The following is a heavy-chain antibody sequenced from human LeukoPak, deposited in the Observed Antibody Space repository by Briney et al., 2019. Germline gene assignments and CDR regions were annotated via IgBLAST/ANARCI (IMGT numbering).Heavy chain of an antibody. CDR1: GFSLRGYW. J-gene: IGHJ4*02. CDR2: IGKDGSWI. CDR3: ARDFDFYATDY. V-gene: IGHV3-7*01. Sequence: GGSLRLSCTASGFSLRGYWMSWVRQAPGQGLEWVANIGKDGSWIHYADSVKGRFTISRDNAKNSLSLQMNSLRADDTAIYYCARDFDFYATDYWGQGTLVTVSS. D-gene: IGHD2/OR15-2a*01.